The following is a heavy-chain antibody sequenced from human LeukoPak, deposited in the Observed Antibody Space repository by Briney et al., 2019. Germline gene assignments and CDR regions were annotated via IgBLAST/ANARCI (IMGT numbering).Heavy chain of an antibody. D-gene: IGHD2-2*02. V-gene: IGHV1-18*01. J-gene: IGHJ3*02. CDR3: ARDLPDGYCSSTSCYTPDDAFDI. CDR2: ISAYNGNT. Sequence: GSSVKVSCKASGYTFTSYGISWVRQAPGQGLEWMGWISAYNGNTNYAQKLQGRVTMTTDTSTSTAYMELRSLRSDDTAVYYCARDLPDGYCSSTSCYTPDDAFDIWGQGTMVTVSS. CDR1: GYTFTSYG.